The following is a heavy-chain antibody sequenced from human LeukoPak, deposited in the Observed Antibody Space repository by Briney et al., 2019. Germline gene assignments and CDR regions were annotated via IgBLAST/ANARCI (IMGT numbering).Heavy chain of an antibody. CDR2: ISYDGSNK. CDR1: GFTFSNAW. V-gene: IGHV3-30*18. J-gene: IGHJ6*02. D-gene: IGHD5-18*01. Sequence: GGSLRLSCAASGFTFSNAWMSWVRQAPGKGLEWVAVISYDGSNKYYADSVKGRFTISRDNSKNTLYLQMNSLRAEDTAVYYCAKDLHVSGGWIQLWTDYYYYGMDVWGQGTTVTVSS. CDR3: AKDLHVSGGWIQLWTDYYYYGMDV.